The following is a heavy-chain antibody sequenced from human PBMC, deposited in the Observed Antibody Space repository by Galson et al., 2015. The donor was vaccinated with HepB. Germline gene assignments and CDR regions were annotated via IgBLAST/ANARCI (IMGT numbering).Heavy chain of an antibody. CDR2: IIPIFGTA. CDR1: GGTFSSYA. J-gene: IGHJ6*02. D-gene: IGHD6-6*01. Sequence: SVKVSCKASGGTFSSYAISWVRQAPGQGLEWMGGIIPIFGTANYAQKFQGRVTITADESTSTAYMELSSLRSEDTAVYYCARTGEYSSSSGYYYYYGMDVWGQGTLVTVSS. CDR3: ARTGEYSSSSGYYYYYGMDV. V-gene: IGHV1-69*13.